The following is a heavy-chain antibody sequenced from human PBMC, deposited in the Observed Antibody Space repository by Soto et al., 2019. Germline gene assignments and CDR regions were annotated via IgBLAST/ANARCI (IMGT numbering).Heavy chain of an antibody. V-gene: IGHV3-23*01. CDR3: AKQRAGYGSGSDTYYFDF. CDR2: LSGSGGTT. J-gene: IGHJ4*02. Sequence: EVQLLESGGGSVQPGGSLRLSCSTSGFTFSTYAMNWVRQAPGKGLEWVSALSGSGGTTYYADSVRGRFTISRDNSKNTLFLQMNSLRAEDTALYYCAKQRAGYGSGSDTYYFDFWGQGTPVTVSS. CDR1: GFTFSTYA. D-gene: IGHD3-10*01.